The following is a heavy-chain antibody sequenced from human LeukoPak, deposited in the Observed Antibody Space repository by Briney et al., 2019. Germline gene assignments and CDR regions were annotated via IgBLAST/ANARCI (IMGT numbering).Heavy chain of an antibody. CDR3: ARLSFGERDYYYGMDV. V-gene: IGHV5-51*01. Sequence: GESLKISCKGSGYSFTSYWIGWVRQMPGKGLEWMGIIYPGDSDTRYSPSFQGQVTISADKSLSTAYLQWSSLKASDTAMYYCARLSFGERDYYYGMDVWGQGTTVTVSS. D-gene: IGHD3-10*01. CDR2: IYPGDSDT. J-gene: IGHJ6*02. CDR1: GYSFTSYW.